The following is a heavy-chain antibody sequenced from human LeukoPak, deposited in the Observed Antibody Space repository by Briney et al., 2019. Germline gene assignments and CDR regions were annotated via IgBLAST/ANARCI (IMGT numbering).Heavy chain of an antibody. CDR1: GGSVSSGSYY. D-gene: IGHD5-18*01. CDR3: ARDTTGYSYSYFDY. CDR2: IYYSGST. Sequence: SEGLSLTCTVAGGSVSSGSYYWSWIRQPPGKGLECIGYIYYSGSTNYNPSLKSRVTISVDTSKNQFSLKLSSVTAADTAVYYCARDTTGYSYSYFDYWGQGTLVTVST. V-gene: IGHV4-61*01. J-gene: IGHJ4*02.